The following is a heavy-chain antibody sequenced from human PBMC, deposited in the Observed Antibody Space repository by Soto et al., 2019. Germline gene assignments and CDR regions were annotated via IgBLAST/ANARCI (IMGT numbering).Heavy chain of an antibody. CDR1: GFDFGDYY. J-gene: IGHJ4*02. V-gene: IGHV3-11*01. CDR3: VRPYYSSSWFPFDR. CDR2: IDSGDGTA. D-gene: IGHD6-13*01. Sequence: GGSLRLSCTGSGFDFGDYYMSWIRQAPGKGLEWVSYIDSGDGTAYYTDSVKGRFTISRDNAKKTVYLQMSSLRVEDTALYYCVRPYYSSSWFPFDRWGQGTLVTVSS.